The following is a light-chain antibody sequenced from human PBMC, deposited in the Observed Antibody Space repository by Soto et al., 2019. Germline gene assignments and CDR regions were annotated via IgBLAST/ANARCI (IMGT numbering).Light chain of an antibody. CDR1: QSVGSNY. V-gene: IGKV3-20*01. CDR2: GAS. Sequence: EFVLTQSPGTLSLSPGERATLSCRASQSVGSNYLAWYQQKPGQAPRLLIYGASSRTTGIADRYSGSGSGTDFSLTIRRLEPEYFALYYCQQYGYSPSTFGQGTRLEIK. CDR3: QQYGYSPST. J-gene: IGKJ5*01.